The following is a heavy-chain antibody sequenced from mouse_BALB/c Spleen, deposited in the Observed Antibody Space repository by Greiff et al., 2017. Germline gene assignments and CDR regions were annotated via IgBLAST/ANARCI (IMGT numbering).Heavy chain of an antibody. CDR3: ARGGYYYAMDY. CDR1: GFTFSDYF. V-gene: IGHV5-4*02. Sequence: EVKVVESGGGLVNPGGSLKLSCAASGFTFSDYFMYWVRQTPEKRLEWVATISDGGSYTYYPDSVKGRFTISRDNAKNNLYLQMSSLKSEDTAMYYCARGGYYYAMDYWGQGTSVTVSS. D-gene: IGHD2-2*01. CDR2: ISDGGSYT. J-gene: IGHJ4*01.